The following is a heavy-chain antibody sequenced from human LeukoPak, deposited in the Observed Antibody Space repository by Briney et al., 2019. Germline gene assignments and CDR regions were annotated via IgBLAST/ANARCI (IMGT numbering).Heavy chain of an antibody. D-gene: IGHD1-26*01. J-gene: IGHJ4*02. V-gene: IGHV3-11*01. CDR3: AKKRGSYNSPSPYYFDY. CDR2: ISHNGETK. Sequence: GVSLRLSCAASGFTFSDHYMIWLRQAPGKGLEAISYISHNGETKYYADSVKGRLSISRDNAKSSLYLQMNSLRAEDTAVYYCAKKRGSYNSPSPYYFDYWGQGTLVTVSS. CDR1: GFTFSDHY.